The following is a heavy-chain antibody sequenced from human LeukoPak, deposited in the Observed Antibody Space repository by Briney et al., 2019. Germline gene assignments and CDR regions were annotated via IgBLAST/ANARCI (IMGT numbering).Heavy chain of an antibody. V-gene: IGHV3-74*01. J-gene: IGHJ3*02. CDR1: GFTFSSYA. D-gene: IGHD3-22*01. CDR3: ARAGGRYYYDSSGSYDAFDI. Sequence: QTGGSLRLSCAASGFTFSSYAMSWVRQAPGKGLVWVSRINSDGSSTSYADSVKGRFTISRDNAKNTLYLQMNSLRAEDTAVYYCARAGGRYYYDSSGSYDAFDIWGRGTMVTVSS. CDR2: INSDGSST.